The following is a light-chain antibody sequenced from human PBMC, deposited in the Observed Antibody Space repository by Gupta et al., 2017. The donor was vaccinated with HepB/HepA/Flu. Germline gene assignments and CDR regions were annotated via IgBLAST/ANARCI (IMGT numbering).Light chain of an antibody. CDR1: KLGDKY. J-gene: IGLJ2*01. V-gene: IGLV3-1*01. CDR3: QAWDSSNDVV. Sequence: SYELTQPLSVSVSPGQTARITCSGDKLGDKYDCWYHEKPGQSPVLVIYQDSKRPSGISERFSGSNSGNTANLTISGTQAMDEADYYCQAWDSSNDVVFGGGTKLTVL. CDR2: QDS.